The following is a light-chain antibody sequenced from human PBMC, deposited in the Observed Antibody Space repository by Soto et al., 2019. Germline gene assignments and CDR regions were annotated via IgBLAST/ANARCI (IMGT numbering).Light chain of an antibody. Sequence: QSVLTQPPSASGTPGQRVTISCSGSSSNIGSNYVYWYQQLPGTAPKLLIYRNNQRPSGVPDRFSGSKSGTSASLAISGLRSEDEAAYYCASWDDSLSGWVFGGGTKLT. V-gene: IGLV1-47*01. J-gene: IGLJ3*02. CDR2: RNN. CDR3: ASWDDSLSGWV. CDR1: SSNIGSNY.